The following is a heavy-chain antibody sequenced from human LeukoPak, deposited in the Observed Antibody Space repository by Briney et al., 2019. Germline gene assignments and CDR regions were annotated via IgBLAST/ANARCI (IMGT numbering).Heavy chain of an antibody. V-gene: IGHV3-30*18. Sequence: GGSLRLSCAASGFTFSSYGMHWVRQAPGKGLGWGAVISYDGSNKYYADSVKGRFTISRDNSKNTLYLQMNSLRAEDTAVYYCAKGTSYSSGWPFDYWGQGTLVTVSS. D-gene: IGHD6-19*01. CDR3: AKGTSYSSGWPFDY. CDR2: ISYDGSNK. J-gene: IGHJ4*02. CDR1: GFTFSSYG.